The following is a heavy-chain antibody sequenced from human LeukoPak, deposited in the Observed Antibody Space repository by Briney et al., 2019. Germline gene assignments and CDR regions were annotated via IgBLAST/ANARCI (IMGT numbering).Heavy chain of an antibody. D-gene: IGHD5-18*01. CDR2: IYTSGST. Sequence: SETLSLTCTVSGGSISSSSYYWGWIRQPPGKGLEWIGRIYTSGSTNYNPSLKSRVTMSVDTSKNQFSLKLSSVTAADTAVYYCARGYSYGYDDAFDIWGQGTMVTVSS. CDR1: GGSISSSSYY. CDR3: ARGYSYGYDDAFDI. V-gene: IGHV4-39*07. J-gene: IGHJ3*02.